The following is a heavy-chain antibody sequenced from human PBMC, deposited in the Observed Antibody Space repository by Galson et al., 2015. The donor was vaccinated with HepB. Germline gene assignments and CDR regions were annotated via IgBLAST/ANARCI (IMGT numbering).Heavy chain of an antibody. Sequence: SLRLSCAASTFIFSTYSMNWVRQAPGKGLEWVSAISGSGDRTYYADSVKGRFTISRDNSKNTLYLQMNSLRADDTAVYYCAKDTGGGHYGSAYYFDYWGQGTLVTVSS. CDR3: AKDTGGGHYGSAYYFDY. CDR2: ISGSGDRT. V-gene: IGHV3-23*01. D-gene: IGHD3-10*01. CDR1: TFIFSTYS. J-gene: IGHJ4*02.